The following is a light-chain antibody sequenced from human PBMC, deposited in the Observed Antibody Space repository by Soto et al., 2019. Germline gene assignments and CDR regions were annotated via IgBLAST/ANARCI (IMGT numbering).Light chain of an antibody. V-gene: IGLV2-14*01. J-gene: IGLJ1*01. CDR3: SSYTTSSTLYV. Sequence: QSVLTQPASVSGSPGQSITISCTGTSSDVGNYNYVSWYQQHPGKAPQLMIFQVSNRASGVSNRFSGSKSGDTASLTISGLRAEDEADYYCSSYTTSSTLYVFGTGTKAPS. CDR1: SSDVGNYNY. CDR2: QVS.